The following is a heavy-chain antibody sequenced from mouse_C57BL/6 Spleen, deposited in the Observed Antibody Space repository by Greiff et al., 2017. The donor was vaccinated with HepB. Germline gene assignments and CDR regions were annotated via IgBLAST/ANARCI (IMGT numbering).Heavy chain of an antibody. J-gene: IGHJ4*01. CDR1: GFTFSSYT. Sequence: DVMLVESGGGLVKPGGSLKLSCAASGFTFSSYTMSWVRQTPEKRLEWVATISGGGGNTYYPDSVKGRFTISRDNAKNTLYLQMSSLRSEDTALYYGARSLTGTDYAMDYWGQGTSVTVSS. CDR3: ARSLTGTDYAMDY. CDR2: ISGGGGNT. D-gene: IGHD4-1*01. V-gene: IGHV5-9*01.